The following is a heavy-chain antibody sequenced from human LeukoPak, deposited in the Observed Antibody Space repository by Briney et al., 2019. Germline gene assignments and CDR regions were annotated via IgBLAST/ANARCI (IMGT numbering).Heavy chain of an antibody. CDR3: ARTPYDFWSGYSNSHYYYGMDV. D-gene: IGHD3-3*01. V-gene: IGHV4-59*01. Sequence: SETLSLTCTVSGGSISSCYWSWIRQPPGKGLEWIGYIYYSGSTNYNPSLKSRVTISVDTSKNQFSLKLSSVTAADTAVYYCARTPYDFWSGYSNSHYYYGMDVWGQGTTVTVSS. J-gene: IGHJ6*02. CDR1: GGSISSCY. CDR2: IYYSGST.